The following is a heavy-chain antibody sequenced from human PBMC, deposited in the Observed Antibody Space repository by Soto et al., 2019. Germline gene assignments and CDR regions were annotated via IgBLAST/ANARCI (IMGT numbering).Heavy chain of an antibody. CDR3: ARDRYSYGTEFDY. Sequence: QVQLVQSGAEVKKPGASVKVSCKASGYTFTGYYMHWVRQAPGQGLEWMGWINPNSGGTKYAQKFQGWVTMTRDTSISTAYMELSRLRSDDTAVYYCARDRYSYGTEFDYWGQGTLVTVSS. CDR2: INPNSGGT. D-gene: IGHD5-18*01. V-gene: IGHV1-2*04. J-gene: IGHJ4*02. CDR1: GYTFTGYY.